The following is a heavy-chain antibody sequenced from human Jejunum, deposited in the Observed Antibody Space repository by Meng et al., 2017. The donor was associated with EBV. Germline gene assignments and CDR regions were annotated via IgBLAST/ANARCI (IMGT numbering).Heavy chain of an antibody. CDR1: GYSFTSRA. CDR2: INTDTRNP. CDR3: ARGEGGYCSSSSCYLGT. V-gene: IGHV7-4-1*02. D-gene: IGHD2-2*01. J-gene: IGHJ4*02. Sequence: QVQLVQSGSEMKPAGASVKVSCKASGYSFTSRAMHWVRQAPGQGLEWMGWINTDTRNPTYAQGLTGRFVFSLDTSVSTAYLQISSLKAEDTAVYYCARGEGGYCSSSSCYLGTWGQGTLVTVSS.